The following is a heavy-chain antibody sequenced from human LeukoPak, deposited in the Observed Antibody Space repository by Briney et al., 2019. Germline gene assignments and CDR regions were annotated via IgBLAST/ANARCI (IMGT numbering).Heavy chain of an antibody. J-gene: IGHJ3*02. V-gene: IGHV4-39*01. D-gene: IGHD3-3*01. CDR1: GGSISSSDYY. Sequence: SETLSLTCTVSGGSISSSDYYWGWIRQPPGKGLEWIGTIYYSGSTYYNPSLKSRVSISVDTSKNHFSLKLTSETAADTALYYCARQTFYDFSRRAFDIWGQGTLGTVSS. CDR2: IYYSGST. CDR3: ARQTFYDFSRRAFDI.